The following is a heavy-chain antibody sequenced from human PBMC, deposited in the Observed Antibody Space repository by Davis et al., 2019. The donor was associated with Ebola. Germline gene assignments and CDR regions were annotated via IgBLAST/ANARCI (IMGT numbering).Heavy chain of an antibody. CDR2: ISGSGGST. Sequence: GESLKISCAASGFTFSSYAMTWVRQAPGKGLEWVSAISGSGGSTDYADSVKGRFTISRDNSKNTLYLQMNSLRAEDTAEYYCARRRGYTVDYWGQGTLVTVSS. CDR3: ARRRGYTVDY. D-gene: IGHD5-12*01. J-gene: IGHJ4*02. V-gene: IGHV3-23*01. CDR1: GFTFSSYA.